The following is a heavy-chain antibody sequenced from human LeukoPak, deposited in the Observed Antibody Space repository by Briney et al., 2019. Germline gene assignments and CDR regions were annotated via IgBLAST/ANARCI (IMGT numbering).Heavy chain of an antibody. Sequence: GGSLRLSCAASGFTFSSYWMSWVRQAPGKGLEWVANIKQDGSEKYYVDSVKGRFTVSRDNAENSLYLQTNSLRVEDTAVYYCAGLSPVTMIEVSYWYFDLWGRGTLVTVSS. J-gene: IGHJ2*01. CDR1: GFTFSSYW. D-gene: IGHD3-22*01. CDR2: IKQDGSEK. V-gene: IGHV3-7*01. CDR3: AGLSPVTMIEVSYWYFDL.